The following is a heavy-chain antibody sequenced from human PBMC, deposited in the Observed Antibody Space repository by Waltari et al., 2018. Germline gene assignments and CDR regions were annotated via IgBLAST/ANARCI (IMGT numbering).Heavy chain of an antibody. V-gene: IGHV1-2*06. CDR2: LNPNCGGT. D-gene: IGHD3-10*01. CDR3: ARVRRGASDY. CDR1: GYTFTGYY. J-gene: IGHJ4*02. Sequence: QVQLVQSGAEVKKPGASVKVSCKASGYTFTGYYMHWVRQAPGQGLEWMVRLNPNCGGTNYAQKFQGRVTMTRDTSISTAYMELGRLRSDDTAVYYCARVRRGASDYWGQGTLVTVSS.